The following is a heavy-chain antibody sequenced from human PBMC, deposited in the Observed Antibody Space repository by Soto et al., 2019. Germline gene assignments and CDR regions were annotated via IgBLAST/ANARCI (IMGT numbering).Heavy chain of an antibody. CDR1: GFTFSSYW. CDR3: ARRTYYYGSGSYYNPDYYYGYMDV. D-gene: IGHD3-10*01. V-gene: IGHV3-7*01. CDR2: IKQDGSEK. Sequence: EVQLVESGGGLVQPGGSLRLSCAASGFTFSSYWMSWVRQAPGKGLEWVANIKQDGSEKYYVDSVKGRFTISRDNANNSLYLKMNSRRAEETAVYYCARRTYYYGSGSYYNPDYYYGYMDVWGKGTTVTVSS. J-gene: IGHJ6*03.